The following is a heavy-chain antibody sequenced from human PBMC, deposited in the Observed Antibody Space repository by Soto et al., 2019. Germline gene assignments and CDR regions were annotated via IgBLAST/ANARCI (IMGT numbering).Heavy chain of an antibody. D-gene: IGHD3-10*01. CDR3: ARDSVFWFGELNSMDV. V-gene: IGHV3-66*01. CDR1: DFTVSSNY. Sequence: EVQLVESGGGLVQPGGSLRLSCEASDFTVSSNYMSWVRQAPGKGLEWVSVIYSGGSTYYADSVRGRFTISRDSSKNTIYLQMNSLRAEDTAVYYCARDSVFWFGELNSMDVWGKGTTVTVSS. J-gene: IGHJ6*03. CDR2: IYSGGST.